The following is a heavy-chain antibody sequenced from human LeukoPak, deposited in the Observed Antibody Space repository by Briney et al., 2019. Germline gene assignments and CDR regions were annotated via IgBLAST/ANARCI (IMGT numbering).Heavy chain of an antibody. V-gene: IGHV4-31*03. J-gene: IGHJ5*02. D-gene: IGHD6-13*01. CDR3: ARIPIAAADGWFDP. CDR2: IYYRGST. CDR1: GGSLISGGPY. Sequence: PSQTLSLTCNVSGGSLISGGPYWGWIPQHPGQGREWFGYIYYRGSTYYNPSLRSRLSISVDTSKNQFSLKLSSVTAADTAVYYCARIPIAAADGWFDPWGQGTLVTVSS.